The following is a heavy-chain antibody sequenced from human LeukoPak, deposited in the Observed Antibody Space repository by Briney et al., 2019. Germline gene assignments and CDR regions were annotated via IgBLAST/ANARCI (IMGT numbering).Heavy chain of an antibody. D-gene: IGHD2-21*02. J-gene: IGHJ4*02. Sequence: PGGSLRLSCAASGFTFSSYWMSWVRQAPGKGLEWVANIKQDGSEKYYVDSVKGRFTISRDNAKNSLYLQMNSLRAEDTAVYYCAREEPEYCGGDCYPFDYWGQGTLVTVSS. CDR1: GFTFSSYW. V-gene: IGHV3-7*01. CDR3: AREEPEYCGGDCYPFDY. CDR2: IKQDGSEK.